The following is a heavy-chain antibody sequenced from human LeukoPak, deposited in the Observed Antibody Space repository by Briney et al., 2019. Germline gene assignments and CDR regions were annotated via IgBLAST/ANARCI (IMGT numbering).Heavy chain of an antibody. D-gene: IGHD3-16*01. J-gene: IGHJ3*02. CDR1: GFTFSTYR. CDR2: SGNKANSYTT. Sequence: HSGGSLRLSCAASGFTFSTYRMHWVRQAPGKGLEWVGRSGNKANSYTTDYAASVKGRFTISRDDSKNSLYLQMDSLKADDTAVYYCAKDIHMMEGAFDIWGQGTMVTVSS. V-gene: IGHV3-72*01. CDR3: AKDIHMMEGAFDI.